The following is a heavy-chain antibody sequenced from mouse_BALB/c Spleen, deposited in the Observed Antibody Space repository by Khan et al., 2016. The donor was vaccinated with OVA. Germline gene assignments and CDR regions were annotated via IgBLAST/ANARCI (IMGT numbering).Heavy chain of an antibody. Sequence: QVQLKESGPGLVAPSQSLSITCTFSGFSLTNYGVHWVRQPPGKGLEWLVVIWNDGNTAYNSALKSRLTISKDNSKSQVFLKMNSLQTDDTAMYFCARQPYYHYNIMDYWGQGTSVTVSS. CDR3: ARQPYYHYNIMDY. D-gene: IGHD2-10*01. J-gene: IGHJ4*01. CDR1: GFSLTNYG. CDR2: IWNDGNT. V-gene: IGHV2-6-1*01.